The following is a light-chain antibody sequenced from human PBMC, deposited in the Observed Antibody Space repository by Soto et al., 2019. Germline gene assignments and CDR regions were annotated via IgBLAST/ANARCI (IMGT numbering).Light chain of an antibody. CDR1: HNINSF. CDR3: QQTYSSSVYT. J-gene: IGKJ2*01. CDR2: AAS. Sequence: DIQMTQSPSSLSTSVGDRVTMTCRASHNINSFLNWYQQKPGKAPRLLIYAASSLQSGVPSRFSGSGSGTEFTLTISSLQPEDIGTYYCQQTYSSSVYTFGQGTKVEIK. V-gene: IGKV1-39*01.